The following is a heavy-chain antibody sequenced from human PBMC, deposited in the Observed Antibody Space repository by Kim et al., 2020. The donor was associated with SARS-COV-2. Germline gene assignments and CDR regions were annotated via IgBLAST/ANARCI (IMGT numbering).Heavy chain of an antibody. D-gene: IGHD6-25*01. Sequence: GESLKISCKGSGYNFPVYWIAWVRQMPGKGLEWMGIIYPGDSDTGYSPSFEGRLSLSVDKSISTAYLQWRNLKASDTAIYYCARFLNGFFDSWCQGTPV. CDR3: ARFLNGFFDS. CDR2: IYPGDSDT. CDR1: GYNFPVYW. J-gene: IGHJ4*02. V-gene: IGHV5-51*01.